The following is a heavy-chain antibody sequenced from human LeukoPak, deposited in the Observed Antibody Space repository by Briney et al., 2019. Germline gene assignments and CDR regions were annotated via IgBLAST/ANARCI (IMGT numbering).Heavy chain of an antibody. CDR2: IYTSGST. Sequence: PSETLSLTCTVAGGSISSYYWSWIRQPAGKGLEWIGLIYTSGSTNYNPSLKSRVTMSVDTSKNQFSLKLSSVTAADTTVYYCARDRAYCGGDCYYYFDYWGQGTLVTVSS. V-gene: IGHV4-4*07. D-gene: IGHD2-21*02. CDR3: ARDRAYCGGDCYYYFDY. CDR1: GGSISSYY. J-gene: IGHJ4*02.